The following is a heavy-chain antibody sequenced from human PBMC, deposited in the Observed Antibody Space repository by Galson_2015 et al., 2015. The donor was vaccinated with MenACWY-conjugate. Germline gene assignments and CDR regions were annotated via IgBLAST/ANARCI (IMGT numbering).Heavy chain of an antibody. J-gene: IGHJ6*04. CDR3: ARDRSVTWGGFDY. V-gene: IGHV3-74*03. CDR2: INIDGSGT. D-gene: IGHD7-27*01. Sequence: SLRLSCAASGFTFTNYWMHWVRQAPGEGLVWVSRINIDGSGTTYADSVKGRFTISRDNAKNTLYLQMNSLRAEDTAMYYCARDRSVTWGGFDYWGKGTTVTVSS. CDR1: GFTFTNYW.